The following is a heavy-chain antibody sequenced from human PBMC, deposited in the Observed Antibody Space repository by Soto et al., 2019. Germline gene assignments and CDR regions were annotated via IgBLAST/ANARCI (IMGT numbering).Heavy chain of an antibody. D-gene: IGHD6-25*01. CDR3: AGQTFTIAAASYGRSNWFDP. J-gene: IGHJ5*02. V-gene: IGHV4-39*01. CDR2: ISFTGNT. CDR1: GGSITSSSHF. Sequence: SETLSLTCSVSGGSITSSSHFWGWVRQPPGKGLEWIGTISFTGNTYYTPSLKSRLTMSLDTSKNEFSLRLNSVTAADTAVYYCAGQTFTIAAASYGRSNWFDPWGPGTLVTVSS.